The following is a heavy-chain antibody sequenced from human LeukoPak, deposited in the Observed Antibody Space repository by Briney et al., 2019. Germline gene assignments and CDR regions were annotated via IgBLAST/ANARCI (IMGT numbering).Heavy chain of an antibody. J-gene: IGHJ3*02. CDR1: GGSISSSSYY. V-gene: IGHV4-39*01. CDR3: ARGSRITMVRGVSGLRNAFDI. CDR2: IYYSGST. D-gene: IGHD3-10*01. Sequence: SETLSLTCTVSGGSISSSSYYWGWIRQPPGKGLEWIGSIYYSGSTYYNPSLKSRVTISADTSKNQFSLKLSSVTAADTAVYYCARGSRITMVRGVSGLRNAFDIWGQGTMVTVSS.